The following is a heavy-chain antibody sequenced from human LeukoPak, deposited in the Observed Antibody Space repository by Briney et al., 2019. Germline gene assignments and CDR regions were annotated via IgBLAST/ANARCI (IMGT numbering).Heavy chain of an antibody. J-gene: IGHJ4*02. V-gene: IGHV1-2*02. CDR2: IYPNSGDT. Sequence: GASVKVSCKASGYTFTDCYFHWVRQAPGQGLEWMGWIYPNSGDTNYAQKFQGRVTMTNDTSISTAYMELSRLRSDDTAVYYCARQSIGSHCYFDYWGQGTLVTVSS. CDR1: GYTFTDCY. CDR3: ARQSIGSHCYFDY. D-gene: IGHD1-26*01.